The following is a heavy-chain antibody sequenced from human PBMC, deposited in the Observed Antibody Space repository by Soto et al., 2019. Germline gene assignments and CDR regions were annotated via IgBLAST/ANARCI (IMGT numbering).Heavy chain of an antibody. CDR3: ASPGDYGDYVFDY. D-gene: IGHD4-17*01. CDR2: INHSGST. V-gene: IGHV4-34*01. CDR1: GGSFSGYY. J-gene: IGHJ4*02. Sequence: SETLSLTCAVYGGSFSGYYWSWIRQPPGKGLEWIGEINHSGSTNYNPSLKSRVTISVDTSKNQFSLKLRSVTAADTAVYYCASPGDYGDYVFDYWGQGTRVTVSS.